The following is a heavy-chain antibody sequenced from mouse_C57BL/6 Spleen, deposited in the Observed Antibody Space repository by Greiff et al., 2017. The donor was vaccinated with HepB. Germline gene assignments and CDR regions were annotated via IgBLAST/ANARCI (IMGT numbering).Heavy chain of an antibody. D-gene: IGHD2-5*01. CDR3: ARDAGSNYGFAY. V-gene: IGHV5-4*01. Sequence: EVQLQESGGGLVKPGGSLKLSCAASGFTFSSYAMSWVRQTPEKRLEWVATISDGGSYTYYPDNVKGRFTISRDNAKNNLYLQMSHLKSEDTAMYYCARDAGSNYGFAYWGQGTLVTVSA. J-gene: IGHJ3*01. CDR1: GFTFSSYA. CDR2: ISDGGSYT.